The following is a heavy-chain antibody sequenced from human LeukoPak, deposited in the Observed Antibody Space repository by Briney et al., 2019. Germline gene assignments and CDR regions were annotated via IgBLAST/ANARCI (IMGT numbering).Heavy chain of an antibody. CDR2: IYHSGSI. CDR3: ARGSGYSYGSYDY. Sequence: PSETLSLTCTVSGGSISSYYWSWIRQPPGKGLEWIGYIYHSGSINYNPPLKSRVTISVDTSKNQFSLKLSSVTAADTAVYYCARGSGYSYGSYDYWGQGTLVTVSS. D-gene: IGHD5-18*01. CDR1: GGSISSYY. J-gene: IGHJ4*02. V-gene: IGHV4-59*01.